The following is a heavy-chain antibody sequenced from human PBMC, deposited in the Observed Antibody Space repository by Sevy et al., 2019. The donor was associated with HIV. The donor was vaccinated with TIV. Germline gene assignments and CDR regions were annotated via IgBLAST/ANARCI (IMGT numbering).Heavy chain of an antibody. Sequence: GASLRLSCAASGFTFSSYAMHWVRQAPGKGLEWVAVISYDGSNKYYVDSVKGRFTISRDNSKKTLYLQMNSLRAEDTAVYYCARGSHQYDSSGYHLDYWGQGTLVTVSS. V-gene: IGHV3-30-3*01. J-gene: IGHJ4*02. CDR1: GFTFSSYA. D-gene: IGHD3-22*01. CDR3: ARGSHQYDSSGYHLDY. CDR2: ISYDGSNK.